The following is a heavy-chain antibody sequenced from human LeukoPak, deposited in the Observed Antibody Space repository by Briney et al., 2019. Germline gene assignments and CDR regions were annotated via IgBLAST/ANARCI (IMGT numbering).Heavy chain of an antibody. Sequence: SETLSLTCTVSGGSISSTSYYWGWVRQPPGKGLEWIVNIYYTGSAYYNPTLKSRVTVSVVTSKNQFSLKLSSVTAADTAVYYCARQPPYYYDSSGYFDYWGEGALVTVSS. J-gene: IGHJ4*02. V-gene: IGHV4-39*01. CDR1: GGSISSTSYY. CDR3: ARQPPYYYDSSGYFDY. CDR2: IYYTGSA. D-gene: IGHD3-22*01.